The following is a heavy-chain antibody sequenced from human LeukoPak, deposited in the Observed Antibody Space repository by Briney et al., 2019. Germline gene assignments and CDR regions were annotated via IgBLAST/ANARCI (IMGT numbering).Heavy chain of an antibody. CDR1: GGSFSGYY. Sequence: TSETLSLTCAVYGGSFSGYYWSWIRQPPGKGLEWIGEINHSGSTNYNPSLKSRVTISVETSKNQFSLKLSSVNPSDTPVYYCAGQYYYDSSGYADYWGQGTLVTVSS. D-gene: IGHD3-22*01. J-gene: IGHJ4*02. CDR3: AGQYYYDSSGYADY. CDR2: INHSGST. V-gene: IGHV4-34*01.